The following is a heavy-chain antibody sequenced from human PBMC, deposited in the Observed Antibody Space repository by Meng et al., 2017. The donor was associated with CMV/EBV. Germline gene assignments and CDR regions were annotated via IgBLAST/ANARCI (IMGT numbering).Heavy chain of an antibody. CDR3: AKSPPYDFWSGYDY. D-gene: IGHD3-3*01. Sequence: GGSLRLSCAASGLTFSSYGMHWVRQAPGKGLEWVAVIWYDGSNKYYADSVKGRFTISRDNSKNTLYLQMNSLRAEDTAVYYCAKSPPYDFWSGYDYWGQGTLVTVSS. CDR1: GLTFSSYG. V-gene: IGHV3-33*06. CDR2: IWYDGSNK. J-gene: IGHJ4*02.